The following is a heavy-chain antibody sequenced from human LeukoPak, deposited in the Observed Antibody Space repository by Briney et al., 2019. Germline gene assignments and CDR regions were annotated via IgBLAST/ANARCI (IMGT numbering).Heavy chain of an antibody. CDR1: GGTFSSCA. D-gene: IGHD3-10*01. J-gene: IGHJ5*02. CDR3: ARDPYGSGSYTPYNWFDP. Sequence: GASVKVSCKASGGTFSSCAISWVRQAPGQGLEWMGGIILIFGTANYAQKFQGRVTITADESTSTAYMELSSLRSEDTAVYYCARDPYGSGSYTPYNWFDPWGQGTQVTVSS. V-gene: IGHV1-69*13. CDR2: IILIFGTA.